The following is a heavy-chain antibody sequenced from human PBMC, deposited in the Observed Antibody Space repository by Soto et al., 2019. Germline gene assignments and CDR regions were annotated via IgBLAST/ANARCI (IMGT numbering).Heavy chain of an antibody. V-gene: IGHV3-11*06. CDR2: ISSSSSYT. CDR1: GFTFSDYY. D-gene: IGHD5-18*01. J-gene: IGHJ6*02. CDR3: ARDAVSGYSYAVFSAGRNYGMDV. Sequence: GGSLRLSCAASGFTFSDYYMSWIRQAPGKGLEWVSYISSSSSYTNYADSVKGRFTISRDNAKNSLYLQMNSLRAEDTAVYYCARDAVSGYSYAVFSAGRNYGMDVWGQGTTVTVSS.